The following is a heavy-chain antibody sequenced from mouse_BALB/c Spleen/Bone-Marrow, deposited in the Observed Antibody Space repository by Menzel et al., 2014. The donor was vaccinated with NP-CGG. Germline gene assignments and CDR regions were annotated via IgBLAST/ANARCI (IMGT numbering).Heavy chain of an antibody. Sequence: VQLQQSGPDLVKPGASVKISCKASGYTFTDYNMHWVKQSHGKSLEWIGYIYPYNGGTGYNQKFKSKATLTVDNSSSTAYKEIRSLTSEDSAVYYCARDDGYYDFWGQGATPTVST. D-gene: IGHD2-3*01. J-gene: IGHJ2*01. CDR3: ARDDGYYDF. CDR2: IYPYNGGT. CDR1: GYTFTDYN. V-gene: IGHV1S29*02.